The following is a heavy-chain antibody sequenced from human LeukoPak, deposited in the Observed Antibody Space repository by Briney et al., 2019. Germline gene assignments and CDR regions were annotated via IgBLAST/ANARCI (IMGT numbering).Heavy chain of an antibody. CDR1: GYTFTSYW. CDR3: ARHRSPNFYDSTGY. V-gene: IGHV5-51*01. Sequence: GESLKISCQGSGYTFTSYWIGWVRQMPGKGLEWMGIIYPGDSDTRYSPSFQGQVTVSADKSISTAYLQWSSLKASDTAMYYCARHRSPNFYDSTGYWGQGTLVTVSS. J-gene: IGHJ4*02. D-gene: IGHD3-22*01. CDR2: IYPGDSDT.